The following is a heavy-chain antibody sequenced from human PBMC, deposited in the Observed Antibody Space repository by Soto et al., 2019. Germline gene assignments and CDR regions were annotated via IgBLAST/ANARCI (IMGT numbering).Heavy chain of an antibody. V-gene: IGHV4-39*07. CDR1: PGSISSSSYY. CDR2: IFYRGST. J-gene: IGHJ5*02. CDR3: AGGSEERDCSGGSCFLRWFDP. Sequence: SETLSLTCTVSPGSISSSSYYWGWIRQPPGKRPERIGSIFYRGSTYYNPSLKSRITSNPDTYKNQCSLQLNSVTPEDTAVYYCAGGSEERDCSGGSCFLRWFDPWGQGTLVTVSS. D-gene: IGHD2-15*01.